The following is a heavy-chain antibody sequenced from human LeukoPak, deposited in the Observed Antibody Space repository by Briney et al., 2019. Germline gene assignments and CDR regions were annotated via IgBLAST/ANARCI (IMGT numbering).Heavy chain of an antibody. J-gene: IGHJ4*02. CDR1: GGSISSYY. D-gene: IGHD6-6*01. Sequence: PSETLSLTCTVSGGSISSYYWSWIRQPPGKGLEWIGYIYYSGSTNYNPSLKSRVTISVDTSKNQFSLKLSSVTAADTAVYYCARRSYRGTHAWYEYSSSAYFDYWGQGTLVTVSS. CDR3: ARRSYRGTHAWYEYSSSAYFDY. CDR2: IYYSGST. V-gene: IGHV4-59*08.